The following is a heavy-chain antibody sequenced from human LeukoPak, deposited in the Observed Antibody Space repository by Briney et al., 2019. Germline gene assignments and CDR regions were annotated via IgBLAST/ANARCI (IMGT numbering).Heavy chain of an antibody. CDR1: GFSFSNYS. J-gene: IGHJ4*02. CDR3: ARLYCSSTSCYTAEYYFDY. CDR2: ISYDGSNK. V-gene: IGHV3-30*03. D-gene: IGHD2-2*02. Sequence: GGSLRLSCAASGFSFSNYSMNWVRQAPGKGLEWVAVISYDGSNKYYADSVTGRFTISRDNSKNTLYLQMNSLRAEDTAVYYCARLYCSSTSCYTAEYYFDYWGQGTLVTVSS.